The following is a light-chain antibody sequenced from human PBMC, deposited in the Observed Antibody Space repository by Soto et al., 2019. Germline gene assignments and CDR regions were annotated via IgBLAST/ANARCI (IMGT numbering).Light chain of an antibody. CDR3: QHSYITPRYT. CDR1: QSISSH. CDR2: ASY. V-gene: IGKV1-39*01. Sequence: DIQITQSPSSLSASVGDRVTITCRASQSISSHLNWYQHKPGQPPRLLIFASYILEAGVPSRFSGSGSETYVTLTIDSLQPEDVSTYYCQHSYITPRYTFGQGTKVEI. J-gene: IGKJ2*01.